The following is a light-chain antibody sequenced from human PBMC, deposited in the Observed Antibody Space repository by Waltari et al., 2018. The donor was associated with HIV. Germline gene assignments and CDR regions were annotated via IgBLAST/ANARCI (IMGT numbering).Light chain of an antibody. J-gene: IGKJ1*01. CDR1: QTIDRW. CDR3: QQYNSYPRT. Sequence: DIQMTQFPSTLSASVGDRVTIACRASQTIDRWLAWYQQNPGKSPRLLLYKASTLQSGVPYRFSGTGYGTELTLTSSSLQPDDFATYYCQQYNSYPRTFGQGTKVEIK. V-gene: IGKV1-5*03. CDR2: KAS.